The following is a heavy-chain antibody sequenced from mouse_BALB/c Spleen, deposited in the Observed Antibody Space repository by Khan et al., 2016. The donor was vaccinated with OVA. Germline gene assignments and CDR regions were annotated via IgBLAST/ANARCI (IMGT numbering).Heavy chain of an antibody. J-gene: IGHJ3*01. CDR1: GYTFTSYD. Sequence: VQLKESGPELVKPGASVKMSCKASGYTFTSYDMYWVKQKPGQGLEWIGYINPYNDYTKFNEKFKGKATLTSDKSSSTAYMELSSLTSEDSAVYYCARDVLGLQTWFAYWGQGTLVTVSA. CDR2: INPYNDYT. V-gene: IGHV1S136*01. CDR3: ARDVLGLQTWFAY. D-gene: IGHD3-1*01.